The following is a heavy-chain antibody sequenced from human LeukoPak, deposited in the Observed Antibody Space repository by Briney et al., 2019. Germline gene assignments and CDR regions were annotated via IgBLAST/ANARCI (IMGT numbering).Heavy chain of an antibody. CDR3: ARTIRTMVRGVIINYFDY. Sequence: SQTLSLTCAVSGGSISSGGYSWSWIRQPPGKGLEWIGYIYHSGSTYYNPSLKSRVTISVDRSKNQFSLKLSSVTAADTAVYYCARTIRTMVRGVIINYFDYWGQGTLVTVSS. V-gene: IGHV4-30-2*01. CDR2: IYHSGST. J-gene: IGHJ4*02. CDR1: GGSISSGGYS. D-gene: IGHD3-10*01.